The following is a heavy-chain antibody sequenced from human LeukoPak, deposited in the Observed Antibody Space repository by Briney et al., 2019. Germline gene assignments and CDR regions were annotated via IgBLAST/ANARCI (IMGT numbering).Heavy chain of an antibody. Sequence: SETLSLTCTVSGGSLSSDNYYWGWIRQPPGKGLEWIGSIYYSGTTYYNPSLKSRVTISVDTSKNQFSLKLSSVTAADTALYYCAKHYMGSSYNHGLDCWGQGTLVTVSS. J-gene: IGHJ4*02. D-gene: IGHD3-10*01. CDR2: IYYSGTT. CDR3: AKHYMGSSYNHGLDC. V-gene: IGHV4-39*01. CDR1: GGSLSSDNYY.